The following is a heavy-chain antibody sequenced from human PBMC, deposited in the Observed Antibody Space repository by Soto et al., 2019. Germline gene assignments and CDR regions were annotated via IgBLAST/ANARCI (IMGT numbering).Heavy chain of an antibody. V-gene: IGHV1-18*04. CDR1: GYTFTSYG. CDR3: ARGRRTTATTAYDY. Sequence: ASVKVSCKTSGYTFTSYGFTWVRQAPGQGLEWMGWISVYNANTHYAQKFQGRVTMTTDTSTSTAFMELRSLRSDDTGVYYCARGRRTTATTAYDYWGQGTLVTVSS. CDR2: ISVYNANT. J-gene: IGHJ4*02. D-gene: IGHD4-17*01.